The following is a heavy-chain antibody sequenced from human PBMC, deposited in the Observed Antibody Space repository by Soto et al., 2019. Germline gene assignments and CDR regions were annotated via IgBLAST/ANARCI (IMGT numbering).Heavy chain of an antibody. Sequence: QVQLVQSGAEVKKPGASVKVSCKASGYTFSSYAISWVRQAPGQGLEWMGGIIPIFGTANYAQKFQGRVTITADESTSTAYMELSSLRSEDTAVYYCARDWQPQLTDPWFDPWGQGTLVTVSS. CDR3: ARDWQPQLTDPWFDP. V-gene: IGHV1-69*01. CDR1: GYTFSSYA. CDR2: IIPIFGTA. D-gene: IGHD2-2*01. J-gene: IGHJ5*02.